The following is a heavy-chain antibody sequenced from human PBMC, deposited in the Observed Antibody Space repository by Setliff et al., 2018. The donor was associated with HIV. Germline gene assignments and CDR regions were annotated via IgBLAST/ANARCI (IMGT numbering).Heavy chain of an antibody. Sequence: ASVKVSCKASGYTFTTYTMHWVRQAPEQRPEWMGWVNAGKGNTRYSQKFQGRVVITRDTSANTAYMELSSLRSEDTAVYYCARDGGYSYGAFDIWGQGTRVTVSS. V-gene: IGHV1-3*01. J-gene: IGHJ3*02. CDR2: VNAGKGNT. CDR1: GYTFTTYT. D-gene: IGHD2-21*02. CDR3: ARDGGYSYGAFDI.